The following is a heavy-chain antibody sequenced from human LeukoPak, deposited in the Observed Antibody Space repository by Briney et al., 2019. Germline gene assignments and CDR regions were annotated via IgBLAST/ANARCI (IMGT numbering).Heavy chain of an antibody. V-gene: IGHV4-59*01. D-gene: IGHD5-24*01. J-gene: IGHJ6*02. Sequence: SETLSLTCTVSGGSISSYYWSWIRQPPGKGLEWIGYIYYSGSTNYNPSLKSRVTISVDTSKNQFSLKLSSVTAADTAVYYCARDEAMGYYYGMDVWGQGTTVTVSS. CDR2: IYYSGST. CDR1: GGSISSYY. CDR3: ARDEAMGYYYGMDV.